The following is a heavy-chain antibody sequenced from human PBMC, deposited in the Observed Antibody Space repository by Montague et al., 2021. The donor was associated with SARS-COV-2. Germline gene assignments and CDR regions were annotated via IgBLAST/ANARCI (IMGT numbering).Heavy chain of an antibody. J-gene: IGHJ3*02. V-gene: IGHV4-31*01. CDR1: GGSISSGGYY. CDR3: ARADFYADFSSISCYVRGDAFDI. D-gene: IGHD2-2*01. CDR2: IYYSGST. Sequence: TLSLTCTVSGGSISSGGYYWSWICQHPGKGLEWIGYIYYSGSTYYNPYLKSPVTISVDTSKNQFSLKLISVTAADTDVYYCARADFYADFSSISCYVRGDAFDIWGQGTMVTVSS.